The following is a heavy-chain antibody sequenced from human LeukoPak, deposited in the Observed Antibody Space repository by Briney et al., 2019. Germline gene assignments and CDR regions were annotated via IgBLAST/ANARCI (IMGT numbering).Heavy chain of an antibody. J-gene: IGHJ6*03. D-gene: IGHD3-9*01. Sequence: PGGSLRLSCAASGFTVSSNYMSWVRQAPGKGLEWVSVIYSGGSTYYADSVKGRFTISRDNSKNTLYLQMNSLRAEDTAVYYCARDRAILTGDEYYHYMDVWGKGTTVTISS. CDR1: GFTVSSNY. CDR2: IYSGGST. CDR3: ARDRAILTGDEYYHYMDV. V-gene: IGHV3-66*01.